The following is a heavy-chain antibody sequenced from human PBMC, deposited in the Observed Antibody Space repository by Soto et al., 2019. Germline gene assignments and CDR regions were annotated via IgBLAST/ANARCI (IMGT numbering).Heavy chain of an antibody. CDR1: GFTFSDYY. CDR2: ISYDGSNK. CDR3: ARKNYYADSGFYDY. Sequence: GGSLRLSCAASGFTFSDYYMSWIRQAPGKGLEWVAVISYDGSNKYYADSVKGRFTISRDNSKNSLYLQMDSLRADDTAVYYCARKNYYADSGFYDYWGQGALVTVSS. D-gene: IGHD3-22*01. J-gene: IGHJ4*02. V-gene: IGHV3-30*03.